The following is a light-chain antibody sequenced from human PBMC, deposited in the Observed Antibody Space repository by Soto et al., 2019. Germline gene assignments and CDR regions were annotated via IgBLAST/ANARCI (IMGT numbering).Light chain of an antibody. CDR2: DAC. V-gene: IGKV1-5*01. CDR3: QQYNSYSPT. J-gene: IGKJ1*01. CDR1: QSISSW. Sequence: DIQMTQSPSTLSASVGDRVAITCRASQSISSWLAWYQQKPGKAPKLLIYDACSLESGVPSRFSGSGSGTEFTLTISSLQPDDFATYYCQQYNSYSPTFGQGTKVDIK.